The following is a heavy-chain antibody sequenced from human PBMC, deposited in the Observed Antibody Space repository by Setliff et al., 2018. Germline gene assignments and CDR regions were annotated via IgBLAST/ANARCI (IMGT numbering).Heavy chain of an antibody. D-gene: IGHD3-16*01. Sequence: ASVKVSCKTLGKSFTKYDFHWVRQATGQGLEWMGWMHPNSGNTGYAQKFQGRVTMTSNTAINTAYMELMRLTSEDTAVYYCVTAQGAKHFDYWGQGSLVTVSS. V-gene: IGHV1-8*01. CDR3: VTAQGAKHFDY. J-gene: IGHJ4*02. CDR1: GKSFTKYD. CDR2: MHPNSGNT.